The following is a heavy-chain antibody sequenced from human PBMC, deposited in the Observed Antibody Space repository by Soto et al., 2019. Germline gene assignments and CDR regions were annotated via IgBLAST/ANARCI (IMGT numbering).Heavy chain of an antibody. D-gene: IGHD1-26*01. V-gene: IGHV4-4*02. Sequence: QVQLQESGPGLVKPSGTLSLTCAVSGGSISSSNWWSWVRQPPGKGLEWIGEIYHSGSTNYNPSLMCRVTISVDKSKYQFSLNLSSVTAADTAVYYCASYAIGRGGAASYFDYWWQGTLVTVSS. CDR2: IYHSGST. J-gene: IGHJ4*02. CDR1: GGSISSSNW. CDR3: ASYAIGRGGAASYFDY.